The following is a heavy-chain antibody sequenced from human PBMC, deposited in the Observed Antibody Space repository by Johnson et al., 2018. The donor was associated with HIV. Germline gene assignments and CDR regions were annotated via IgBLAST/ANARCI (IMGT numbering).Heavy chain of an antibody. CDR3: AYPIATTAFEAFDI. J-gene: IGHJ3*02. CDR1: GFTVSSNY. CDR2: IKQDGSEK. D-gene: IGHD6-13*01. V-gene: IGHV3-7*01. Sequence: VQLVESGGGLIQPGGSLRLSCAASGFTVSSNYMTWVRQAPGKGLEWVANIKQDGSEKYYVDSVKDRFTISRDNAKNSLYLQMNSLRAEDTAVYYCAYPIATTAFEAFDIWGRGTMVTVSS.